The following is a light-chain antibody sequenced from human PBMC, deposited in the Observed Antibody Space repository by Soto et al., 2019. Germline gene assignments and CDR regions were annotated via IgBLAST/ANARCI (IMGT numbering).Light chain of an antibody. V-gene: IGKV3-20*01. CDR2: GAS. Sequence: EIVLTQSPGTLSLSPGERATLSCRASQSVSSSYLAWYQQKPGQAPRLLIYGASSRATGIPDRFSGSGSGTDFTLTISRLEPEDFAVYDCHQYCSSPWTFGQGTKVEIK. J-gene: IGKJ1*01. CDR1: QSVSSSY. CDR3: HQYCSSPWT.